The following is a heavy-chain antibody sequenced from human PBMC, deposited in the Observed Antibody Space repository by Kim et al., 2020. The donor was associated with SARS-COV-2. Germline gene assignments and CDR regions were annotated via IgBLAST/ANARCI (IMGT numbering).Heavy chain of an antibody. J-gene: IGHJ6*02. CDR1: GYILTNYA. CDR2: ISTDYGQT. V-gene: IGHV1-3*04. CDR3: TRDSGEGYYGMDV. Sequence: ASVKVSCKASGYILTNYAIHWVRLAPGQSLEWMGWISTDYGQTKYSKRFQGRVTITRDTSASTAYMELSSLTSEDTTVYYCTRDSGEGYYGMDVWGQGT. D-gene: IGHD1-26*01.